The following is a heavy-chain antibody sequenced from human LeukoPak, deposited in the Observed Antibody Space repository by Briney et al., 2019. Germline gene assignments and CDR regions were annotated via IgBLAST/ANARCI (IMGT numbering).Heavy chain of an antibody. V-gene: IGHV3-21*01. J-gene: IGHJ4*02. Sequence: GGSLRLSCAASGFPFSSYSINWVRQAPGKGLEWVSSISSSSSYIYYAESVKGRFTISRDNAKNSLYLQMNRLRAEDTAVYYCESLRSGYYDSSGSYWGQGTLVTVSS. CDR2: ISSSSSYI. CDR3: ESLRSGYYDSSGSY. CDR1: GFPFSSYS. D-gene: IGHD3-22*01.